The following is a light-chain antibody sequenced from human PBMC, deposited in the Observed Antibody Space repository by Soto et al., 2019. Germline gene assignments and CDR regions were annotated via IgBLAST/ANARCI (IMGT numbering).Light chain of an antibody. CDR2: AAS. CDR3: QQFGNSPQT. Sequence: EIVLTQSPGTLSLSAGERATLSCRASQSVNSNYFAWYQQKPGQAPRLLIYAASSRATGIPDRFSGSGSGNDFTLPINRLEPEDFAVYYCQQFGNSPQTFGQGTKVEIK. CDR1: QSVNSNY. J-gene: IGKJ1*01. V-gene: IGKV3-20*01.